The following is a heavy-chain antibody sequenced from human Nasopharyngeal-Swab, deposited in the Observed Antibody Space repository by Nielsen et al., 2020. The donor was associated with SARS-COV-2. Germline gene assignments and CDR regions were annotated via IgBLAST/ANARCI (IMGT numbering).Heavy chain of an antibody. D-gene: IGHD2-15*01. CDR3: ARVGNSGYCSGGSCYSLNY. CDR2: IIPIFGTA. Sequence: SVKVSCKASGGTFCSYAISWVRQAPGQGLEWMGGIIPIFGTANYAQKFQGRVTITADESTSTAYMELSSLRSDDTAVYYCARVGNSGYCSGGSCYSLNYWGQGTLVTVSS. CDR1: GGTFCSYA. J-gene: IGHJ4*02. V-gene: IGHV1-69*13.